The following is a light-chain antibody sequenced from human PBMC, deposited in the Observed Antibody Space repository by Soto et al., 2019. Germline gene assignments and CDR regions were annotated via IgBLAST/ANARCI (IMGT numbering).Light chain of an antibody. CDR1: QSVSSW. CDR2: DAS. V-gene: IGKV1-5*01. CDR3: QQYSSYSLPT. J-gene: IGKJ4*01. Sequence: DIQMTQSPSILSASVGDSVTITCRASQSVSSWLAWYQQKRGKAPKLLIYDASSLNSGVPCRFSGSQSGTVFTLTITSLLPDDFATYFCQQYSSYSLPTFGGGTKVDIK.